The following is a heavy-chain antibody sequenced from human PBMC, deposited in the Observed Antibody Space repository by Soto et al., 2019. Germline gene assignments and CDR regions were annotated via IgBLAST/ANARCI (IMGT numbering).Heavy chain of an antibody. J-gene: IGHJ6*03. D-gene: IGHD3-3*01. CDR1: GYTFTSYG. Sequence: QVQLVQSGAEVKKPGASVKVSCKASGYTFTSYGISWVRQAPGQGLEWMGWISAYNGNTNYAQKLQGRVTMTTDTSTSTAYMELRSLRSGDTAVYYCARVYYDFWSGYTGSYYYYYMDVWGKGTTVTVSS. V-gene: IGHV1-18*01. CDR2: ISAYNGNT. CDR3: ARVYYDFWSGYTGSYYYYYMDV.